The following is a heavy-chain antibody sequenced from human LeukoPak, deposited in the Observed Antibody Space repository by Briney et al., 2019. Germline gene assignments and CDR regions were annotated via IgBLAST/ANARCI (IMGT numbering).Heavy chain of an antibody. Sequence: PGGSLRLSCAASGFTFSDYYMSWIRQAPRKGLEWVSYISSSSSYTNYADSVKGRFTISRDNAKNSLYLQMNSLRAEDTAVYYCARGGIAAAGSFDYWGQGTLVTVSS. CDR3: ARGGIAAAGSFDY. J-gene: IGHJ4*02. CDR2: ISSSSSYT. CDR1: GFTFSDYY. D-gene: IGHD6-13*01. V-gene: IGHV3-11*06.